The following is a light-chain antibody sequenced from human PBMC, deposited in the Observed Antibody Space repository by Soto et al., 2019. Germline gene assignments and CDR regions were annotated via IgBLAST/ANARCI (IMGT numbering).Light chain of an antibody. V-gene: IGLV2-14*01. J-gene: IGLJ1*01. CDR3: TSYTNSSPYV. CDR1: SSDVGGHNF. CDR2: EVS. Sequence: QSALTQPASVSASPGQSITISCTGTSSDVGGHNFVSWYQHHPGKPPKLMIYEVSNRPSGVSNRFSGSKSRNTASLTIPGLQAEDEADYYCTSYTNSSPYVFGTGTQLTVL.